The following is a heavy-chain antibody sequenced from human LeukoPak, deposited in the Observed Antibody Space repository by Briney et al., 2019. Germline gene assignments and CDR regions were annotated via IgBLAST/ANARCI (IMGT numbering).Heavy chain of an antibody. CDR3: ARDQVPGLAVAGWDYFDY. J-gene: IGHJ4*02. Sequence: GASVKVSCKASGYTFTGYYMHWVRQAPGQGLEWMGWINPNSGGTNYAQKFQGRVTMTRDTSISTAYMELSRLRSDDTAVYYCARDQVPGLAVAGWDYFDYWGQGTLVTVSS. CDR2: INPNSGGT. V-gene: IGHV1-2*02. D-gene: IGHD6-19*01. CDR1: GYTFTGYY.